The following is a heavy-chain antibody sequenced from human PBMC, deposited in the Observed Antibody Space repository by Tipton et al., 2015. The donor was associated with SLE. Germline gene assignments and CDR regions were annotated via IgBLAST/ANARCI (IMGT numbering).Heavy chain of an antibody. J-gene: IGHJ4*02. Sequence: VQLVQSGAEVKKPGESLKISCKGSGYSFTSYWIGWVRQMPGKGLEWMGIIYPGDSDTRYSPSFQGQVTISADKSISTAYLQWSSLQASDTAMYYCAREGSYYYDSSGYDHTHFDYWGQGTLVTVSS. CDR2: IYPGDSDT. V-gene: IGHV5-51*03. D-gene: IGHD3-22*01. CDR1: GYSFTSYW. CDR3: AREGSYYYDSSGYDHTHFDY.